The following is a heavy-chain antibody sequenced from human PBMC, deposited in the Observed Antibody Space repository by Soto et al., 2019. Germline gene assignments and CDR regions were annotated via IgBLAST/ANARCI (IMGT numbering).Heavy chain of an antibody. CDR2: INACNGNT. J-gene: IGHJ4*02. CDR3: AREILFDY. CDR1: EYTFTNYA. V-gene: IGHV1-3*05. Sequence: QVQLVQSGAEEKKPGASVKVSCKASEYTFTNYALHWVRQAPGQRLEWMGWINACNGNTKYSQKFQGRVTITRDTSASTAYMELRGMRSEDTAVYYCAREILFDYWGQGTLVTVSS. D-gene: IGHD2-15*01.